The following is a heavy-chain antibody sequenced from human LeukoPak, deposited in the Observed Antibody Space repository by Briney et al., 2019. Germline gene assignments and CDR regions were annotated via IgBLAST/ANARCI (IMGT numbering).Heavy chain of an antibody. Sequence: PGGSLRLSCAASGFTFSSYWMSWVRQAPGKGLEWVAVISYDGSNKYYADSVKGRFTISRDNSKNTLYLQMNSLRAEDTAVYYCARPKDSGYYYYSAFDIWGQGTMVTVSS. CDR1: GFTFSSYW. J-gene: IGHJ3*02. CDR2: ISYDGSNK. CDR3: ARPKDSGYYYYSAFDI. D-gene: IGHD3-22*01. V-gene: IGHV3-30*03.